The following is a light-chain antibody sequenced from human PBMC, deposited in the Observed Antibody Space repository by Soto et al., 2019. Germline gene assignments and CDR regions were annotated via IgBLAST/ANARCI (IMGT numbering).Light chain of an antibody. CDR3: QHGYIAPPLYT. CDR2: AAS. CDR1: QSISSC. J-gene: IGKJ2*01. V-gene: IGKV1-39*01. Sequence: DIQMTQSPSSLSASVGDRVTITCRASQSISSCLNWYQQKPGKAPNLLIYAASNLQSGVPSRFSGSGSGTDFTLTISSLHPGGCATCYCQHGYIAPPLYTFVQGTKLEIK.